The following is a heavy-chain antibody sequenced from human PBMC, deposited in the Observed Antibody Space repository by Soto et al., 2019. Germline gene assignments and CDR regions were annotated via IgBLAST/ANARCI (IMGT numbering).Heavy chain of an antibody. V-gene: IGHV4-31*03. CDR2: IYYSGCT. J-gene: IGHJ3*02. Sequence: QVQLQESGPGLVKPSQTLSLTCTVSGGSISSGGYYWSWIRQHPGKGLEWIGYIYYSGCTYYNPSLKSRVTISVDTSKNQFSLKLSSVTAADTAVYYCARDSHYYGSGSFAFDIWGQGTMVTVSS. CDR1: GGSISSGGYY. CDR3: ARDSHYYGSGSFAFDI. D-gene: IGHD3-10*01.